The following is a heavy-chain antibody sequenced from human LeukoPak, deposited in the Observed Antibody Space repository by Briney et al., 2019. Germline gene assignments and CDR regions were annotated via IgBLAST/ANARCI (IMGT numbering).Heavy chain of an antibody. J-gene: IGHJ4*02. D-gene: IGHD1-7*01. CDR3: GRYQLPDF. CDR2: IYYSGST. CDR1: GGSLRNYY. Sequence: SETLSLTCTVSGGSLRNYYWSWIRQPPGKGLEWIGHIYYSGSTNYNVSLKSRVTISIDMSKNRFSLKLSSVTAADTAVYYCGRYQLPDFWGQGTLVTVSS. V-gene: IGHV4-59*01.